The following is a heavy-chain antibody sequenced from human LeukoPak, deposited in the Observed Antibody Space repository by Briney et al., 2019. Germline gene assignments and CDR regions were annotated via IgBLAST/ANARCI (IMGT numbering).Heavy chain of an antibody. J-gene: IGHJ4*02. CDR1: GFTVSSNY. D-gene: IGHD3-9*01. V-gene: IGHV3-53*01. Sequence: PGGSLRLSFAASGFTVSSNYMSWVRQAPGKGLEWVSVIYSGGSTYYADSVKGRFTISRDNSKNTLYLQMNSLRAEDTAVYYCAREAVYSLFDYWGQGTLVTVSS. CDR2: IYSGGST. CDR3: AREAVYSLFDY.